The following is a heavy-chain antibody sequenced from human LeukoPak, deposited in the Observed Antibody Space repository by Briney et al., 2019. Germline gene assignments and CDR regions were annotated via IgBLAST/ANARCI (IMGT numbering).Heavy chain of an antibody. CDR3: ARDPPYYDILTGNSGAGAFDI. D-gene: IGHD3-9*01. CDR1: GFTFSSYW. CDR2: IKQDGSEK. J-gene: IGHJ3*02. Sequence: GGSLRLSCAASGFTFSSYWMSWVRQAPGKGLEWVANIKQDGSEKYYVDSVKGRFTISRDNAKNSLYLQMNSLRAEDTAVYYCARDPPYYDILTGNSGAGAFDIWGQGTMATVSS. V-gene: IGHV3-7*01.